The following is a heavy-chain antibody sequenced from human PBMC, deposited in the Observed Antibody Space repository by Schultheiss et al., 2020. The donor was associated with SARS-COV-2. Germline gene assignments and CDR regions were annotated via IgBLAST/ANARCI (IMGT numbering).Heavy chain of an antibody. CDR3: ARGRQVAAAGTNWFDP. CDR2: IYYSGST. Sequence: SETLSLTCAVYGGSFSGYYWSWIRQPPGKGLEWIGYIYYSGSTNYNPSLKSRVTISVDTSKNQFSLKLSSVTAADTAVYYCARGRQVAAAGTNWFDPWGQGTLVTVSS. V-gene: IGHV4-59*01. J-gene: IGHJ5*02. CDR1: GGSFSGYY. D-gene: IGHD6-13*01.